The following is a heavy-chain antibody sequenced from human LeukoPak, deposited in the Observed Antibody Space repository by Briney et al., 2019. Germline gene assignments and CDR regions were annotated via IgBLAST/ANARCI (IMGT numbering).Heavy chain of an antibody. Sequence: GGSLRLSCAASGFTFSSYSMNWVRQAPGKGLEWVSSISSSSSYIYYADSVKGRFTISRDNAKNSLYLQMNSLRAEDTAVYYCAREGKNYGSGSYYFDPWGQGTLVTVSS. CDR3: AREGKNYGSGSYYFDP. CDR2: ISSSSSYI. J-gene: IGHJ5*02. V-gene: IGHV3-21*01. D-gene: IGHD3-10*01. CDR1: GFTFSSYS.